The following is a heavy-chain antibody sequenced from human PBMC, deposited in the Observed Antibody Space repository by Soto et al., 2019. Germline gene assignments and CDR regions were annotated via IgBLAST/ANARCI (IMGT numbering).Heavy chain of an antibody. CDR3: VITAVAATLDWFDP. Sequence: PGESLKISCKGSGYSFTSYWIGWVRQMPGKGLERMGIIYPGDSDTRYSPSFQGQVTISADKSISTAYLQWSSLKASDTAMYYCVITAVAATLDWFDPWGQGTLVTVSS. CDR1: GYSFTSYW. V-gene: IGHV5-51*01. D-gene: IGHD2-15*01. CDR2: IYPGDSDT. J-gene: IGHJ5*02.